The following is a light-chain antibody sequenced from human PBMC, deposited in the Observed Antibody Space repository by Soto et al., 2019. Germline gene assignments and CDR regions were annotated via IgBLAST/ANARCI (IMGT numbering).Light chain of an antibody. CDR1: QGITNY. V-gene: IGKV1-27*01. Sequence: DIQMTQSPSSLSASVGDRVTITCRASQGITNYLAWYQQKPGKVPKLLIYAASTLQSGVPSRFSGSGTGTDFTXTISSLQPEDVATYYCQKYNSLPFTFGPGTKVDIK. CDR2: AAS. J-gene: IGKJ3*01. CDR3: QKYNSLPFT.